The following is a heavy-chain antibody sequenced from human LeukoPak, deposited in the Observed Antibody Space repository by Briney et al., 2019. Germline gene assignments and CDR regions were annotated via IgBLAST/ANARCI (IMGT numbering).Heavy chain of an antibody. CDR1: GGSISSGDYY. J-gene: IGHJ1*01. V-gene: IGHV4-30-4*08. Sequence: SETLSLTCTVSGGSISSGDYYWSWIRQPPGKGLEWIGYTYYSGSTYYNPSLKSRVTVSVDTSKNQFSLKLSSVTAADTAVYYCARDRYDFWSGYLGNEYFQHWGQGTLVTVSS. CDR2: TYYSGST. CDR3: ARDRYDFWSGYLGNEYFQH. D-gene: IGHD3-3*01.